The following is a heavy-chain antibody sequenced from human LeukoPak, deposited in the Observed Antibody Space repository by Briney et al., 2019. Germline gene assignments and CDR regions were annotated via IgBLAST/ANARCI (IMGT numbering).Heavy chain of an antibody. CDR3: AKVLGPSYCTNAVCLIPLFDP. V-gene: IGHV3-23*01. D-gene: IGHD2-8*01. J-gene: IGHJ5*02. CDR1: GFIFSSYA. Sequence: GRSLRLSCAASGFIFSSYAMTWVRQAPGRGLECVSLISASGDDTYYALPVTGRFTISRDNSKNTVSLQMSSLRAEDTAIYYCAKVLGPSYCTNAVCLIPLFDPWGQGTLVTVSS. CDR2: ISASGDDT.